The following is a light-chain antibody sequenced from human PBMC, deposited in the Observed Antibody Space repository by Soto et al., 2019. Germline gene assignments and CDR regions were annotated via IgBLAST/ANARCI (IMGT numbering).Light chain of an antibody. V-gene: IGKV3-20*01. CDR3: QQYGSSPPYT. CDR2: DAS. J-gene: IGKJ5*01. CDR1: QSVSSY. Sequence: EIVMTQSPATLSVSPGERATLSCRASQSVSSYLAWYQQKPGQAPRLLIYDASSRATGTPDRFSGSGSGTDFTLTISRLEPEDFAVYYCQQYGSSPPYTFGQGTRLEIK.